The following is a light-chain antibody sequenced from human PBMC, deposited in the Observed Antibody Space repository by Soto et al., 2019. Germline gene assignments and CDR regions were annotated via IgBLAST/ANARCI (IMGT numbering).Light chain of an antibody. CDR2: GNT. V-gene: IGLV1-40*01. CDR1: SSNIGASYD. Sequence: QPVLTQPPSVSGAPGQRVTISCTGSSSNIGASYDVNWYQQLPGSAPKLLIYGNTNRPSGVPDRFSGSKSGTSASLAITGLQAVDEADYYCQSYDSSLSGYVFGTGTKVTVL. CDR3: QSYDSSLSGYV. J-gene: IGLJ1*01.